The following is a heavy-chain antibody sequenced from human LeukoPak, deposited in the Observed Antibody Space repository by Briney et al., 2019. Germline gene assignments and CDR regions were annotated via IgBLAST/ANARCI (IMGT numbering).Heavy chain of an antibody. V-gene: IGHV3-23*01. CDR1: GFTFSSYA. D-gene: IGHD3-10*01. CDR3: AQGRPMVG. CDR2: ISGSGGST. Sequence: GGSLRLSCAASGFTFSSYAMSWVRQAPAKGLEWVSAISGSGGSTYYADSVKGRFTISRDNAKNFLHLEMNSLGVEDTALYYCAQGRPMVGWGQGTLVIVSS. J-gene: IGHJ4*02.